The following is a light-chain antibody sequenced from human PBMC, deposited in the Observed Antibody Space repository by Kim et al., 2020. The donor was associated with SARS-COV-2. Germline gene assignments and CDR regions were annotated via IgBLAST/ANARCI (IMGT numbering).Light chain of an antibody. CDR2: DVS. CDR3: CSYAGTYTYV. V-gene: IGLV2-11*01. Sequence: PSVTTPCTGTSKGVGGYNYVSWYQQHPGRAPDLMIYDVSKRPSGVPDRFSGSKSGNTASLTISGLQAEDEADYYCCSYAGTYTYVFVSGTKVTVL. CDR1: SKGVGGYNY. J-gene: IGLJ1*01.